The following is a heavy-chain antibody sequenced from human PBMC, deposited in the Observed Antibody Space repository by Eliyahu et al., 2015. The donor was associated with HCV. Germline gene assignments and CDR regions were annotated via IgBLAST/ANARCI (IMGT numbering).Heavy chain of an antibody. CDR2: ISSGSGYI. Sequence: EVQLVXSGGGLVKPGGSXXLSCAASGFTFSSXTMNWVRQAPGKGLEWVSSISSGSGYIYHADSLKGRFTISRDNARKSLYLQMNNLRAEDTAVYYCARDGYTIFLNYWGQGTLVTVAS. CDR3: ARDGYTIFLNY. V-gene: IGHV3-21*01. D-gene: IGHD1-1*01. J-gene: IGHJ4*02. CDR1: GFTFSSXT.